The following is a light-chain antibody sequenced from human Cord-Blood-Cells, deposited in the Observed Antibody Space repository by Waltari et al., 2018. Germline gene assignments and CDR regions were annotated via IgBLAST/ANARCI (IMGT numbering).Light chain of an antibody. CDR1: GLRIYY. CDR2: GKN. CDR3: NSRDSSGNHLV. V-gene: IGLV3-19*01. J-gene: IGLJ2*01. Sequence: SSELTQDPAVSVALGQTVRITCQGDGLRIYYASWYQQKPGQAPVLVIYGKNNRPSGIPDRFSGSSSGNTASLTITGAQAEDEADYYCNSRDSSGNHLVFGGGTKLTVL.